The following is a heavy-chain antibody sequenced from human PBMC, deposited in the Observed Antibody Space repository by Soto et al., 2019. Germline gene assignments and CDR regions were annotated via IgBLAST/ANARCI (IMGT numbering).Heavy chain of an antibody. J-gene: IGHJ3*02. CDR1: GGTFSSYA. V-gene: IGHV1-69*13. CDR2: IIPIFDTA. CDR3: ARARTIVGSTTYPGAFDI. D-gene: IGHD1-26*01. Sequence: SVKVSCRASGGTFSSYAISWVRQAPGQGLEWMGGIIPIFDTANYAQRFQGRVTITADESTSTAYMELSSLRSEDTAMFYCARARTIVGSTTYPGAFDIWGQGTMVTVSS.